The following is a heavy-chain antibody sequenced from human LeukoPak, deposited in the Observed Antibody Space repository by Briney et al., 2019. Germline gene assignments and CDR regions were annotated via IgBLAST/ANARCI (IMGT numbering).Heavy chain of an antibody. D-gene: IGHD4/OR15-4a*01. Sequence: SETLSLTCTVSGGSISSYYWSWIRQPPGKGLEWIGYIYYSGSTNYNPSLKSRVTISVDTSKNQFSLKLSSVTAADTAVYYCARLGDYGATLWYFDLWGRGTLVTVSS. V-gene: IGHV4-59*08. J-gene: IGHJ2*01. CDR3: ARLGDYGATLWYFDL. CDR2: IYYSGST. CDR1: GGSISSYY.